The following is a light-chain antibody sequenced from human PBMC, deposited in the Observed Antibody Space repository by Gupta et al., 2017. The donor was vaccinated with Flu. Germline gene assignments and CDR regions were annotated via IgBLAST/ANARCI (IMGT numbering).Light chain of an antibody. CDR3: QSVDASSRYTSVV. CDR1: ALAKQY. V-gene: IGLV3-25*03. J-gene: IGLJ2*01. Sequence: TARIACFGDALAKQYVYWYQQKPGQAPTLLISKDIERPSGIPERFSGSSSGTTVTLTISGVQAEDEAKYYCQSVDASSRYTSVVFGGGTKLTVL. CDR2: KDI.